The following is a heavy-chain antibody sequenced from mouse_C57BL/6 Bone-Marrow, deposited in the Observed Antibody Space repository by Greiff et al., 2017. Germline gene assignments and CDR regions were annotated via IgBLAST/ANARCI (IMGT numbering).Heavy chain of an antibody. D-gene: IGHD2-12*01. Sequence: VQLQQPGAELVKPGASVKLSCKASGYTFTSYWMQWVKQRPGQGLEWIGEIDPSDSYTNYNQKFKGKATLTVDTSSSTAYMQLSSLTSEDSAVYYCARDSYYWYFDVWGTGTTVTVSS. J-gene: IGHJ1*03. CDR2: IDPSDSYT. V-gene: IGHV1-50*01. CDR3: ARDSYYWYFDV. CDR1: GYTFTSYW.